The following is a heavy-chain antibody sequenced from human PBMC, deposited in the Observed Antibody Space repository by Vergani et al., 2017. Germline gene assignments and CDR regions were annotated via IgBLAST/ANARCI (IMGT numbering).Heavy chain of an antibody. D-gene: IGHD6-19*01. Sequence: QVQLQQWGAGLLKPSETLSLTCAVYGGSFSDCYWSWIRQPPGKSLEWIGSIYYSGLTYYNPSLKSRVAISVDTSKNQFSLKVTSVTAADTAVYFCARQRPGSGWSPGDFDDWGQGILVTVSS. CDR1: GGSFSDCY. CDR2: IYYSGLT. V-gene: IGHV4-34*01. J-gene: IGHJ4*02. CDR3: ARQRPGSGWSPGDFDD.